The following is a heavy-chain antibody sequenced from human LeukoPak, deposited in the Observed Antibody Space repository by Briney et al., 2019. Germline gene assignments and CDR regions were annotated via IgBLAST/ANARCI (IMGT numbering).Heavy chain of an antibody. V-gene: IGHV4-34*01. Sequence: SETLSLTCAVYGGSFSGCYWSWIRQPPGKGLEWIGEINHSGSTNYNPSLKSRVTISVDTSKNQFSLKLSSVTAADTAVYYCARGRWFGNFDYWGQGTLVTVST. D-gene: IGHD3-10*01. CDR2: INHSGST. CDR1: GGSFSGCY. CDR3: ARGRWFGNFDY. J-gene: IGHJ4*02.